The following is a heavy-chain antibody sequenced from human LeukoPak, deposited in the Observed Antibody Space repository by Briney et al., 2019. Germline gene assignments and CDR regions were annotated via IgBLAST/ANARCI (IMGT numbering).Heavy chain of an antibody. CDR1: GGSFSSYY. CDR3: ASRSSGWYGEYFQH. CDR2: IYYSGST. V-gene: IGHV4-59*01. Sequence: PSETLSLTCAVYGGSFSSYYWSWIRQPPGKGLEWIGYIYYSGSTNYNPSLKSRVTISVDTSKNQFSLKLSSVTAADTAVYYCASRSSGWYGEYFQHWGQGTLVTVSS. J-gene: IGHJ1*01. D-gene: IGHD6-19*01.